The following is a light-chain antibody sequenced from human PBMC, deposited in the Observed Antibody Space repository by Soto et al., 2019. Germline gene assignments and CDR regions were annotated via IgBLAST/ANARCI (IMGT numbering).Light chain of an antibody. CDR2: SNS. V-gene: IGLV1-44*01. Sequence: QSVLTQPPSASGTPGQRVTISCSGSSSNIGGNTVNRYQKVPGAAPKLIIFSNSQRPSGVPDRYSGSKSGTSASLAIGGLQSEDEADYYCSTWDDSLNGPLFGGGTKVTVL. CDR1: SSNIGGNT. J-gene: IGLJ2*01. CDR3: STWDDSLNGPL.